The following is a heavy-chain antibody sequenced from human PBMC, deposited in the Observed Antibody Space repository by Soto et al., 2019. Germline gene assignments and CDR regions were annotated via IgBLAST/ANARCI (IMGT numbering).Heavy chain of an antibody. J-gene: IGHJ4*02. Sequence: ASVKVSCKASGYTFTNYAMHWVRQAPGQRLEWMGWINAGDGNTKYSQKFQGRVTMTRDTSTSTVYMELCSLRSEDTAVYYCARDERGYGHLVGLDYWGQGTLVTVSS. V-gene: IGHV1-3*01. CDR1: GYTFTNYA. D-gene: IGHD6-25*01. CDR3: ARDERGYGHLVGLDY. CDR2: INAGDGNT.